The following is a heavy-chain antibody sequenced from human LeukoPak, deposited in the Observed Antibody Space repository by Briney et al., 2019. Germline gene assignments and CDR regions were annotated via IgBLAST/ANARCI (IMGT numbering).Heavy chain of an antibody. CDR1: GFTFSSYS. Sequence: GGSLRLSCAASGFTFSSYSMTWVRQAPGKGLEWVSSINSSSSYIYYADSVKGRVTISRDNAKNSLYLQMHSLRAEDTAVYYCARDSAQTDAFDIWGQGTMVTVSS. J-gene: IGHJ3*02. V-gene: IGHV3-21*01. CDR2: INSSSSYI. CDR3: ARDSAQTDAFDI.